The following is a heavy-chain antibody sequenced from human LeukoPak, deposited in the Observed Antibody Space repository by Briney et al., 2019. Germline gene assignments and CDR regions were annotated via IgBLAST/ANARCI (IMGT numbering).Heavy chain of an antibody. CDR2: INQDGTEK. J-gene: IGHJ4*02. Sequence: GGSLRLSCAASGFPFSTYWMSWVRQAPGKGLEWVANINQDGTEKYYVDSVKGRFTISRDYAKNSLYLQMNSLRVEDAAVYYCAKVAKYYYGPETYYFFEQWGQGTPVTASS. D-gene: IGHD3-10*01. CDR1: GFPFSTYW. V-gene: IGHV3-7*01. CDR3: AKVAKYYYGPETYYFFEQ.